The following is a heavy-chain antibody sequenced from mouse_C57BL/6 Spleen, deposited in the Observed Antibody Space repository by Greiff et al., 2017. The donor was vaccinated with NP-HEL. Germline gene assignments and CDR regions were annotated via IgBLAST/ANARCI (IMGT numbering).Heavy chain of an antibody. J-gene: IGHJ3*01. V-gene: IGHV5-17*01. D-gene: IGHD3-2*02. CDR1: GFTFSDYG. CDR2: ISSGSSTI. CDR3: ARSLTAQATSWFAY. Sequence: VKLVESGGGLVKPGGSLKLSCAASGFTFSDYGMHWVRQAPEKGLEWVAYISSGSSTIYYADTVKGRFTISRDNAKNTLFLQMTSLRSEDTAMYYCARSLTAQATSWFAYWGQGTLVTVSA.